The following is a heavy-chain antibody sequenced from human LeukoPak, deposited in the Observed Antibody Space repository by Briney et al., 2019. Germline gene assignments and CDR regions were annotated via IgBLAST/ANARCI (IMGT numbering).Heavy chain of an antibody. CDR2: IHTSGST. V-gene: IGHV4-4*07. CDR3: ARAEINDYSRY. Sequence: SETLSLTCTVSGGSITSYYWSWIRQPAGKGLEWIGRIHTSGSTNYNPSLKSRVTLSIDTSKNQFSLKLRGVTAADSALYFCARAEINDYSRYWGQGIPVIVSS. CDR1: GGSITSYY. D-gene: IGHD4-11*01. J-gene: IGHJ4*02.